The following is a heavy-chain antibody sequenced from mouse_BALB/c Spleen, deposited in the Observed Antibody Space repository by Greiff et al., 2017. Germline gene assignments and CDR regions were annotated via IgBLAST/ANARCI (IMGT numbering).Heavy chain of an antibody. CDR3: ARKGYGNYRDFDV. D-gene: IGHD2-10*02. CDR1: GFSLTSYG. CDR2: IWSGGST. V-gene: IGHV2-2*02. Sequence: VQGVESGPGLVQPSQSLSITCTVSGFSLTSYGVHWVRQSPGKGLEWLGVIWSGGSTDYNAAFISRLSISKDNSKSQVFFKMNSLQANDTAIYYCARKGYGNYRDFDVWGAGTTVTVSS. J-gene: IGHJ1*01.